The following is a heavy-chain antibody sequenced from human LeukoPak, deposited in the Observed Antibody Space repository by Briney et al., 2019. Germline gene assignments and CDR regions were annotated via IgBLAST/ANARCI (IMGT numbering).Heavy chain of an antibody. CDR3: ARVGYSSSWIDY. CDR1: GGSFSGYY. V-gene: IGHV4-34*01. D-gene: IGHD6-13*01. Sequence: SETLSLTCAVYGGSFSGYYWSWIRQPPGKGVEWIGEINHSGSTNYNPSLKSRVPISVDTSKNQFYLKLSSVTAADTAVYYCARVGYSSSWIDYWGQGTLVTVSS. J-gene: IGHJ4*02. CDR2: INHSGST.